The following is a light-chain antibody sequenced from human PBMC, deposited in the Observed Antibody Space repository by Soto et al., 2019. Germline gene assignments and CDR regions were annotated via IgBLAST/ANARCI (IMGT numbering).Light chain of an antibody. J-gene: IGKJ4*01. CDR2: GAS. Sequence: EIVLTQSPGTLSLSPGERATLSCRASQSVSSSYLAWYQQKPGQAPRLIIYGASSRATGIPDRFSGSGSGTDFTLTISRLEPEDFAVYYCQQYGSSPGLPFGGGTKVDI. CDR1: QSVSSSY. CDR3: QQYGSSPGLP. V-gene: IGKV3-20*01.